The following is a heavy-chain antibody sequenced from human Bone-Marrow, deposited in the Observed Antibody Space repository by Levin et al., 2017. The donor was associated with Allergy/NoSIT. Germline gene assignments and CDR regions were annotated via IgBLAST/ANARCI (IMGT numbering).Heavy chain of an antibody. Sequence: GGSLRLSCAASGFTFSSYAMHWVRQAPGKGLEWVAVISYDGSNKYYADSVKGRFTISRDNSKNTLYLQMNSLRAEDTAVYYCARLVAPTSHYYYYYGMDGWGQGTTVTVSS. V-gene: IGHV3-30*04. CDR3: ARLVAPTSHYYYYYGMDG. D-gene: IGHD6-6*01. CDR2: ISYDGSNK. J-gene: IGHJ6*02. CDR1: GFTFSSYA.